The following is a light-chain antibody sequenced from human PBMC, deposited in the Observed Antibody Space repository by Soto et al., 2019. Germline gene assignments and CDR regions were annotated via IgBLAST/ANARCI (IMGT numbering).Light chain of an antibody. Sequence: SYELTQPRSVSVAPGQTASITCGGNVIGSISVHWYQQKPGQAPVLVVFDDSDRPSGIPERFSGSNSRNTATLTISRVEAGDEAAYYCQVWDSSSDHVIFGGGTKLTVL. CDR2: DDS. CDR1: VIGSIS. CDR3: QVWDSSSDHVI. V-gene: IGLV3-21*02. J-gene: IGLJ2*01.